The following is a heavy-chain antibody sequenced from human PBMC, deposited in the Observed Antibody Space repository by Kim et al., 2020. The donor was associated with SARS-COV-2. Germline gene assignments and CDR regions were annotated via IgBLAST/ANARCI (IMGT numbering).Heavy chain of an antibody. CDR1: GLTFGNAW. CDR3: AAQTHYDSIWDSYRYDNYYGMAV. V-gene: IGHV3-15*01. CDR2: IKGRTGGGAT. J-gene: IGHJ6*02. D-gene: IGHD3-16*02. Sequence: GGSLRLSCAASGLTFGNAWMTWVRQAPGKGLEWVGRIKGRTGGGATEYAAPVKGRFTISRDDLRKTLYLQMKSLKAEDTAVYYCAAQTHYDSIWDSYRYDNYYGMAVWGRGTTVIVSS.